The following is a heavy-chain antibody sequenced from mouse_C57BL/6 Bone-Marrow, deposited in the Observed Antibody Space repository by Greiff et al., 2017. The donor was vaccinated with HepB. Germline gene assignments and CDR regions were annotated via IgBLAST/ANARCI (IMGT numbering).Heavy chain of an antibody. V-gene: IGHV10-1*01. CDR1: GFSFNTYA. CDR3: VRLHSIYSYWYFDV. CDR2: IRSKSNNYAT. J-gene: IGHJ1*03. D-gene: IGHD2-5*01. Sequence: EVMLVESGGGLVQPKGSLKLSCAASGFSFNTYAMNWVRQAPGKGLEWVARIRSKSNNYATYYADSVKDRFTISRDDSEGMLYLQMNNLKTEDTAMYYCVRLHSIYSYWYFDVWGTGTTVTVSS.